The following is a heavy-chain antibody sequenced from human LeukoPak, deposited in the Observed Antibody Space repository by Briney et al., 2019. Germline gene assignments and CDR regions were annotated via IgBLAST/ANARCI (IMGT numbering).Heavy chain of an antibody. CDR1: GFTFDDYA. J-gene: IGHJ4*02. CDR2: ISWNSGSI. V-gene: IGHV3-9*01. D-gene: IGHD6-13*01. Sequence: GRSLRLSCAASGFTFDDYAMHWVRQAPGKGLEWVSGISWNSGSIGYADSVKGRFTISRDNSKNTLYLQMNSLRAEDTAVYYCAKDKQQLVRHRNDYWGQGTLVTVSS. CDR3: AKDKQQLVRHRNDY.